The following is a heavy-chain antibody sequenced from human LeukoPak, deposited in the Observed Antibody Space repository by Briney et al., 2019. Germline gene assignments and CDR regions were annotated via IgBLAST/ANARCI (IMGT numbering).Heavy chain of an antibody. CDR3: ARVGSQRLYSSAWYTIDS. CDR1: GYTFNNYY. Sequence: ASVKVSCKASGYTFNNYYMHWVRQAPGQGLEWMGIINPSGGSTSYAQKFQGTVTMTRDTSTSTVYMELSSLRSDDTAVYYCARVGSQRLYSSAWYTIDSWGQGTPVTVSS. V-gene: IGHV1-46*02. J-gene: IGHJ4*02. CDR2: INPSGGST. D-gene: IGHD6-19*01.